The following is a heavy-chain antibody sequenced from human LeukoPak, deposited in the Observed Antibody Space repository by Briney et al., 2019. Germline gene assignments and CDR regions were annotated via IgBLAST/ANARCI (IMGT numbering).Heavy chain of an antibody. CDR3: ARGTTGFDP. D-gene: IGHD4-11*01. J-gene: IGHJ5*02. CDR2: ISSSSSYI. Sequence: GGSLRLSCAASGFTFSSYSMNWVRQAPGKGLEWVSCISSSSSYIYYADSAKGRFTISRDNAKNSLYLQMNSLRADDTAVYYCARGTTGFDPWGQGTLVTVSS. CDR1: GFTFSSYS. V-gene: IGHV3-21*01.